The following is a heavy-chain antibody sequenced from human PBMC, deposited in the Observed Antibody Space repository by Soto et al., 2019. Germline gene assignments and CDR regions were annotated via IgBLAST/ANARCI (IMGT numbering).Heavy chain of an antibody. V-gene: IGHV4-31*03. Sequence: QVQLQESGPGLVRPSQTLSLTYTVSGGSVNSGSYFWTWIRQHPGKGLEWIAYSHYSGSAFYNPSLQSRLTISFDTSKNQFSLRLGSVTAADTAIYYCARVDTSMVNYFDYWGQGALVIVSS. CDR2: SHYSGSA. J-gene: IGHJ4*02. CDR1: GGSVNSGSYF. CDR3: ARVDTSMVNYFDY. D-gene: IGHD5-18*01.